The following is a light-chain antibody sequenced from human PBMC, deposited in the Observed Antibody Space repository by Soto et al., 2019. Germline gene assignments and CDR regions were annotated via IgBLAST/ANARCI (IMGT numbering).Light chain of an antibody. V-gene: IGLV2-14*01. CDR1: SSDVGGYNY. CDR3: SSYTSRSTLV. CDR2: EVN. Sequence: QSALTQPASVSGSPGQSITISCTGTSSDVGGYNYVSWYQQHPGKAPKLMIYEVNNRPSGVSNRFSGSKSGNTASLTISGLQADDEADYYCSSYTSRSTLVFGGGTKLTVL. J-gene: IGLJ3*02.